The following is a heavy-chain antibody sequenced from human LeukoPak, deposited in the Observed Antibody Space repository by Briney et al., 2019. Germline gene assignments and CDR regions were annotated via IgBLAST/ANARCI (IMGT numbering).Heavy chain of an antibody. CDR2: INHSGYT. CDR3: TRAVAGRPD. D-gene: IGHD6-19*01. V-gene: IGHV4-34*01. CDR1: GVPFSNYY. Sequence: PSETLSLTCAASGVPFSNYYWSWVRQSPSQGLEWIGEINHSGYTNYNPSLKSRVTMSIDTSKNQFSLKLTSVTAADAGVYYCTRAVAGRPDWGQGTLVTVSS. J-gene: IGHJ4*02.